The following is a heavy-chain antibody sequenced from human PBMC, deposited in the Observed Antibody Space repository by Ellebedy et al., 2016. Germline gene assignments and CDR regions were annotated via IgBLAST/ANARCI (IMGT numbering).Heavy chain of an antibody. D-gene: IGHD2-21*02. CDR3: ARAGALLRDAFDI. CDR1: GFTFSSYS. J-gene: IGHJ3*02. CDR2: ISSSSSYI. V-gene: IGHV3-21*01. Sequence: GESLKISCAASGFTFSSYSMNWVRQAPGKGLEWVSSISSSSSYIYYADSVKGRFTISRDNAKNSLYLQMNSLRAEDTAVYYCARAGALLRDAFDIWGQGTMVTVSS.